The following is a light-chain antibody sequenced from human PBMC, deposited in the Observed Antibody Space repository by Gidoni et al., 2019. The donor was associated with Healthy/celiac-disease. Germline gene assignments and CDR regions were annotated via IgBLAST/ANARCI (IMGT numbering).Light chain of an antibody. CDR1: QSLLHSNGYNY. CDR3: MQALQTPRA. Sequence: DIVMTQSPLSLPVTPGEPASISCRSSQSLLHSNGYNYLDWYLQKPGQSPQLLIYLGSNWASGVPERFSGSGSGTDFTLKISRVEAEDVGVYYCMQALQTPRAFGPGTKVDIK. V-gene: IGKV2-28*01. CDR2: LGS. J-gene: IGKJ3*01.